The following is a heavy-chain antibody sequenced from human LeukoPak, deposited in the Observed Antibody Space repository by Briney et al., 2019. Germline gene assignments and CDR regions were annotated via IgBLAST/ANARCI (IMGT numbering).Heavy chain of an antibody. CDR3: AREMGGDYGAFED. CDR2: INPNSGVT. Sequence: ASVKVSCKPSEYLPSSYPFNGHFFHWLRQAPGHGFEWLGRINPNSGVTEYGQKFQGRVTVTRDTSINTAYMVLTRLTSADTAIYFCAREMGGDYGAFEDWGQGTLVTVSS. D-gene: IGHD4-17*01. J-gene: IGHJ4*02. V-gene: IGHV1-2*06. CDR1: EYLPSSYPFNGHF.